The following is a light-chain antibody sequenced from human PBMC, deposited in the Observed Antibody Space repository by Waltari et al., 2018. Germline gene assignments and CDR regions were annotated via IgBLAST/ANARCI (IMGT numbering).Light chain of an antibody. CDR3: LQYSSSPFT. Sequence: DIQMTQSPSSLSASVGDTVTITCRASQSINIWLAWYQQKPGKAPKLLIYKASSLQSGVPSRFSGSGSGTDFTLTISSLQPEDFATYYCLQYSSSPFTFGPGTKLDIK. CDR1: QSINIW. J-gene: IGKJ3*01. CDR2: KAS. V-gene: IGKV1-12*01.